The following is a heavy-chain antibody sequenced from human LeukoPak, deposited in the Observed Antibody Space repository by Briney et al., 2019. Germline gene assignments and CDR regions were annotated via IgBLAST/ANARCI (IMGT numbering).Heavy chain of an antibody. D-gene: IGHD3-10*01. CDR3: ARGSGYYGSGRIWSWFYP. V-gene: IGHV4-34*01. J-gene: IGHJ5*02. CDR2: INHSGST. CDR1: GGSFSGYY. Sequence: SETLSLTCAVYGGSFSGYYWSWIRQPPGKGLEWIGEINHSGSTNYNPSLKSRVTISVDTSKNQFSLKLSSVTAADTAVYYCARGSGYYGSGRIWSWFYPWGQGTLVTVSS.